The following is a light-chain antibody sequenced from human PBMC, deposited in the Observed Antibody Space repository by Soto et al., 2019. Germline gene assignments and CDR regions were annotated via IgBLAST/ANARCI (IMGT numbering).Light chain of an antibody. J-gene: IGKJ1*01. Sequence: DIQMTQSPSTLSASVGYRVTITCRASQIISSWLAWYQQKPGKAPKLLMYDASSLDSGVPSRFSGGGSGTDFTLTISSLQPDDFATYYCQQYNAYPWTFGPGTKVEIK. CDR3: QQYNAYPWT. CDR1: QIISSW. V-gene: IGKV1-5*01. CDR2: DAS.